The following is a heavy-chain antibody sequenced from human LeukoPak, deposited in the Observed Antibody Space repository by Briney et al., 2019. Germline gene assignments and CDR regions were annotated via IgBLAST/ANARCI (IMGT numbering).Heavy chain of an antibody. D-gene: IGHD2/OR15-2a*01. CDR3: AKYSNLGY. CDR2: INQDGSEK. CDR1: GFTFSVCC. J-gene: IGHJ4*02. V-gene: IGHV3-7*01. Sequence: GGSLRLSCAASGFTFSVCCMSWVRQAPGKGLEWVANINQDGSEKYYVDSVKGRFTISRDNAKNSLYLQMNSLRAEDTAVYYCAKYSNLGYWGQGTLVTVSS.